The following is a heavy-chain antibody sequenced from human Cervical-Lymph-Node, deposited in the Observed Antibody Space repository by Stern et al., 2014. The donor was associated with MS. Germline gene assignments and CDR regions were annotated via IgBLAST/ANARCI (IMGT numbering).Heavy chain of an antibody. V-gene: IGHV3-73*01. CDR1: GLSFSDAA. CDR2: IRGKGKNYAT. Sequence: EEQLVESGGGLVQPGGSLKLSCVVSGLSFSDAAVHWVRQASGKGLEWVGRIRGKGKNYATSYAASVKGRFILSRTDSENTAYLLMNSLKSEDTAVYYCSPASAIWGQGTAVTVSS. CDR3: SPASAI. J-gene: IGHJ3*02.